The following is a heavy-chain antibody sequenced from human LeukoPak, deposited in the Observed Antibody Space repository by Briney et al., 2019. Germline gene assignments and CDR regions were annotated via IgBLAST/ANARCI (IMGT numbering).Heavy chain of an antibody. J-gene: IGHJ4*02. D-gene: IGHD3-16*01. CDR3: AKGPTYLDY. Sequence: GGSLRLSCAASGFTFSIYAMTWVRQAPGKGLEWVSGIGGSGDKTYYADSVKGRFTISRDNSKNTLYLQMNSLRAEDTAVYYCAKGPTYLDYWGQGTQVTVSS. CDR1: GFTFSIYA. V-gene: IGHV3-23*01. CDR2: IGGSGDKT.